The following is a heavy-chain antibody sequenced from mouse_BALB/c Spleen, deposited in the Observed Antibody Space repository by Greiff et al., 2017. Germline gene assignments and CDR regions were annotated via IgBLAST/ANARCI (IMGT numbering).Heavy chain of an antibody. J-gene: IGHJ1*01. D-gene: IGHD2-4*01. CDR3: ASSCMITWGYFDV. CDR2: ISTYYGDA. Sequence: VQLQQSGAELVRPGVSVKISCKGSGYTFTDYAMHWVKQSHAKSLEWIGVISTYYGDASYNQKFKGKATMTVDKSSSTAYMELARLTSEDSAIYYCASSCMITWGYFDVWGAGTTVTVSS. V-gene: IGHV1S137*01. CDR1: GYTFTDYA.